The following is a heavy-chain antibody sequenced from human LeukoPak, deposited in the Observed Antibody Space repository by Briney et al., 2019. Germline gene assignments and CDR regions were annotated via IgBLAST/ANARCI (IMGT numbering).Heavy chain of an antibody. CDR2: INQDGSEM. J-gene: IGHJ6*02. D-gene: IGHD3-16*01. Sequence: GRSLRLSCAASGFTLSSYWMTWVRQAPGKGLQWVANINQDGSEMYYVDSVKGRFTISRDNDKNSLYLQMNSLRAEDTAVYYCARSAGEIYYYYGMDVWGQGTTVTVSS. CDR3: ARSAGEIYYYYGMDV. V-gene: IGHV3-7*04. CDR1: GFTLSSYW.